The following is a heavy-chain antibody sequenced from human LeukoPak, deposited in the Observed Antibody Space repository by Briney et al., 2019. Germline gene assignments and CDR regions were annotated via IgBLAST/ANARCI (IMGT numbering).Heavy chain of an antibody. CDR2: IGNDGSAQ. CDR3: AREYYYDSSGYLFDY. J-gene: IGHJ4*02. V-gene: IGHV3-33*08. Sequence: QSGGSLRLSCAASGFTFSGYSIHWVRQAPGKGLEWVAVIGNDGSAQYYSDSVKGRFTISRDNSKNTLHLQMNNLRTGDTAVYYCAREYYYDSSGYLFDYWGQGTLVTVSS. CDR1: GFTFSGYS. D-gene: IGHD3-22*01.